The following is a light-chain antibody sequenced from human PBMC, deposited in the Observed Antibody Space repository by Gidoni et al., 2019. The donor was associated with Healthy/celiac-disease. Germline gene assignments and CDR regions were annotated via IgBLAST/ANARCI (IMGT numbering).Light chain of an antibody. CDR2: WAS. CDR3: QQYYRTPWT. CDR1: QSVLYSYNNQNY. V-gene: IGKV4-1*01. J-gene: IGKJ1*01. Sequence: DIVMTQSPDSLAVSLGERDTINCKSSQSVLYSYNNQNYLAWYQQKPGQHPKLLIYWASTRESGVPDRFRGSGYGTDFTLPISSLQAEDVAVYYCQQYYRTPWTFGQGTKVEIK.